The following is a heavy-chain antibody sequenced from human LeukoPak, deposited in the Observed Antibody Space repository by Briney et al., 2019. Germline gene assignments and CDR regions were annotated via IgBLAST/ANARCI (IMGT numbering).Heavy chain of an antibody. CDR2: ISSSSSTI. Sequence: GGSLRLSCAASGFTFSSYSMNWVRQAPGKGLEWVSYISSSSSTIYYADSVKGRFTISRDNSKNTLYLQMNSLRAEDTAVYYCATGGYCSSTSCYEGDFDHWGQGTLVTVSS. D-gene: IGHD2-2*01. CDR3: ATGGYCSSTSCYEGDFDH. CDR1: GFTFSSYS. V-gene: IGHV3-48*01. J-gene: IGHJ4*02.